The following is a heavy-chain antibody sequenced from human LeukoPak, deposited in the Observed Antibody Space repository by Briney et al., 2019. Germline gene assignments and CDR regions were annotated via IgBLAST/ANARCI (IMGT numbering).Heavy chain of an antibody. D-gene: IGHD3-9*01. Sequence: GGSLRLSCAASGFTFGSYWMSWVRQAPGKGLEWVANIKQDGSEKNYVDSVRGRFTISRDNAKNSLYVQMDSLRAEDTAVYYCARGGRYFDWFRLGAFDIWGQGTMVTVSS. CDR2: IKQDGSEK. V-gene: IGHV3-7*01. J-gene: IGHJ3*02. CDR3: ARGGRYFDWFRLGAFDI. CDR1: GFTFGSYW.